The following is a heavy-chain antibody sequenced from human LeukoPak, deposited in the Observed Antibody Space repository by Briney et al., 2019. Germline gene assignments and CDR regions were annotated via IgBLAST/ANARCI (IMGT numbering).Heavy chain of an antibody. D-gene: IGHD3-9*01. CDR2: INHSGST. CDR1: GXSXSGYY. CDR3: ARTDYDILTGYYNSPDY. J-gene: IGHJ4*02. Sequence: LSXXXXXYGXSXSGYYXSWIRQPPGKGLEWIGEINHSGSTNYNPSLKSRVTISVDTSKNQFSLKLSSVTAADTAVYYCARTDYDILTGYYNSPDYWGQGTLVTVSS. V-gene: IGHV4-34*01.